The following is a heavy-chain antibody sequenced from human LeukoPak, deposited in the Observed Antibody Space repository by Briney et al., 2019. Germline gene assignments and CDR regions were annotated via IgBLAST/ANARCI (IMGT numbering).Heavy chain of an antibody. CDR3: ARQNYGDSNWFDP. Sequence: KPSETLSLTCAVYGGSFSGYYWSWIRQPPGKGLEWMGEINHGGTTNYDPSLKSRVAISVDTSKNQFSLKLSSDTAADTAVYYCARQNYGDSNWFDPWGQGTLVTVSS. CDR1: GGSFSGYY. D-gene: IGHD4-17*01. CDR2: INHGGTT. J-gene: IGHJ5*02. V-gene: IGHV4-34*01.